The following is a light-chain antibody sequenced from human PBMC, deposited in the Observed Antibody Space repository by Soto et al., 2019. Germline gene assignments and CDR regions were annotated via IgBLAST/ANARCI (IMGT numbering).Light chain of an antibody. J-gene: IGLJ2*01. CDR3: GADHGSGSNSV. CDR1: SGYSNYK. CDR2: VGAGGIVE. Sequence: QPVLTQPPSASASLGASVTLTCTLSSGYSNYKVDWYQQRPGKGPRFVMRVGAGGIVESKGDGIPDRFSVLGSGLNRYLTIKKIQEEDESDYHCGADHGSGSNSVFGGGTKLTVL. V-gene: IGLV9-49*01.